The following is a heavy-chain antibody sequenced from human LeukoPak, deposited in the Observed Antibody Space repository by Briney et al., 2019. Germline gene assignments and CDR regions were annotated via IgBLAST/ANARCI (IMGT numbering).Heavy chain of an antibody. CDR3: ATYGASYLLNKWELLLN. V-gene: IGHV1-24*01. D-gene: IGHD1-26*01. J-gene: IGHJ4*02. Sequence: PGGSLRLSCSTSGFTFGDYAMGWVRQAPGKGLEWMGGFDPEDGETIYAQKFQGRVTMTEDTSTDTAYMELSSLRSEDTAVYYCATYGASYLLNKWELLLNWGQGTLVTVSS. CDR1: GFTFGDYA. CDR2: FDPEDGET.